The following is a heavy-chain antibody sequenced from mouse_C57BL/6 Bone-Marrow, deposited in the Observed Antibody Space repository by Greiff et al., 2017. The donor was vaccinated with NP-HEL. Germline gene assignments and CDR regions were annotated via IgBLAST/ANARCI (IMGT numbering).Heavy chain of an antibody. Sequence: VQLQQSGAELARPGASVKLSCKASGYTFTSYGISWVKQRTGQGLEWIGEIYPRSGNTYYNEKFKGKATLTADKSSSTAYMELRSLKSEDSAVYFCARPFYYGYDYYAMDYWGQGTSVTVSS. CDR1: GYTFTSYG. J-gene: IGHJ4*01. CDR2: IYPRSGNT. D-gene: IGHD2-2*01. CDR3: ARPFYYGYDYYAMDY. V-gene: IGHV1-81*01.